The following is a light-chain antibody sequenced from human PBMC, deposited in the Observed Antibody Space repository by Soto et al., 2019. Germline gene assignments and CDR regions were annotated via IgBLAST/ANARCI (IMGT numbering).Light chain of an antibody. CDR3: QQSYSSLT. Sequence: DIQMTQSPSSLSASVGDRVTITCRASQSISNYLNWYQQKPGKAPKLLIYAASSFQSGVPSRFSGSGSGTDFTLTISSLQPEDFATYYCQQSYSSLTLGQGTRLEIK. V-gene: IGKV1-39*01. J-gene: IGKJ5*01. CDR2: AAS. CDR1: QSISNY.